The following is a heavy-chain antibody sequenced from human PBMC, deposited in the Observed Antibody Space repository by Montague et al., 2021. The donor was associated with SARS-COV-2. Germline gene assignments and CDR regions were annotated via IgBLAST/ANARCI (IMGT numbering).Heavy chain of an antibody. CDR3: ARAAFTGPNE. Sequence: SLRLSCAASGFTFNNYAMHWVRQAPGKGLEWVAGISCDGGKKYYADSVKGRFTISRDNSKNTLYLQMNSLRVEDTAVYYCARAAFTGPNEWGQGTLVTASS. V-gene: IGHV3-30*04. D-gene: IGHD1-1*01. J-gene: IGHJ4*02. CDR1: GFTFNNYA. CDR2: ISCDGGKK.